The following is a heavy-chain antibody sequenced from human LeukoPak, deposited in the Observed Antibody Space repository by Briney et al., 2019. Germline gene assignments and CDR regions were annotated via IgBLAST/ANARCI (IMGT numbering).Heavy chain of an antibody. J-gene: IGHJ3*02. Sequence: GGSLRPSCVASGFTFSRYSMNWVRQAPGKGLEWVSYISTNSKTIYYGDPVKGRFSISRDNGKNLLYLQMKSLRVEDTAVYRCATYFDTTGYFEDAYDMWGQGTLVTVSS. CDR1: GFTFSRYS. CDR2: ISTNSKTI. D-gene: IGHD3-22*01. V-gene: IGHV3-48*01. CDR3: ATYFDTTGYFEDAYDM.